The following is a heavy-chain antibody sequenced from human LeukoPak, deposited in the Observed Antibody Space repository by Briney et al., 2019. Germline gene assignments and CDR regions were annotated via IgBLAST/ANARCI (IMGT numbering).Heavy chain of an antibody. V-gene: IGHV1-18*01. CDR2: ISTYNGNT. J-gene: IGHJ3*02. CDR1: GYTFTNYG. Sequence: ASVKVSCKASGYTFTNYGISWVRQAPGQGLEWMGWISTYNGNTKYTQKLQGRVTMTTDTSTSTAYMELRSLRSDDTAVYYCARVGNWNYGNAFDIWGQGTMVTVSS. CDR3: ARVGNWNYGNAFDI. D-gene: IGHD1-7*01.